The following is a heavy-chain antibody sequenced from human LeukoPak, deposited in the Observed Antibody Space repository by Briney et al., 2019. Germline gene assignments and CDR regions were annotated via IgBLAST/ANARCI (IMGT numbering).Heavy chain of an antibody. J-gene: IGHJ3*02. D-gene: IGHD2-2*02. CDR2: IYTGGST. V-gene: IGHV4-4*07. CDR1: GGSISSYY. Sequence: ASETLSLTCTVSGGSISSYYWSWIRQPAGKGLEWIGRIYTGGSTNYNPSLKSRVTMSVDTSKNQFSLKLSSVTAADTAVYYCARVGSGRYCSSTSCYTDLAAFDIWGQGTMVTVSS. CDR3: ARVGSGRYCSSTSCYTDLAAFDI.